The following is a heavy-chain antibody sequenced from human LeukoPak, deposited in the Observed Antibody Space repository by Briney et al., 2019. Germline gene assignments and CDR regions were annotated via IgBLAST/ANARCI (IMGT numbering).Heavy chain of an antibody. J-gene: IGHJ4*02. V-gene: IGHV3-21*01. D-gene: IGHD6-19*01. CDR1: GFTLRRYS. Sequence: GGCLRLSRAASGFTLRRYSMNCVPQAPGKGLEWVSSISITSTYIYYADSVKGRFTISRENAKNSLYLQMNSLRAEDTAVYYCARDMRRQWLVRPLFGYWGQGTLVTVSS. CDR2: ISITSTYI. CDR3: ARDMRRQWLVRPLFGY.